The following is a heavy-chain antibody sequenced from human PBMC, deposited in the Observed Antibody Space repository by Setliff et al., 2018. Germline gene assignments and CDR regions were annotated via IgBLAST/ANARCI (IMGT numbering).Heavy chain of an antibody. CDR1: GDSINSGPYY. CDR2: IYSKGSM. D-gene: IGHD5-18*01. CDR3: ARGDSSGNNYPVLDY. J-gene: IGHJ4*02. Sequence: PSETLSLTCTVSGDSINSGPYYWTWIRQSAGKGLEWLGQIYSKGSMNYNPSLKSRVTISADSSKSQFFLRLTSVTAADTAIYYCARGDSSGNNYPVLDYWGQGTLVTVSS. V-gene: IGHV4-61*09.